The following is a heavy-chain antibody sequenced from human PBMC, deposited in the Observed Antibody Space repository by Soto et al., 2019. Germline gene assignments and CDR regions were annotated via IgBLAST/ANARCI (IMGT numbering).Heavy chain of an antibody. CDR1: GFTFSGYW. D-gene: IGHD1-1*01. Sequence: VQLAESGGTLVQPGGSLRLSCAVSGFTFSGYWMSWVRQAPGKGLEWVAILNNDGSQTNYVDSVRGRFSISRDNTKNSLYLQMNSLRVEDTAVYFCARGGGHNLEYWGQGALVTVSS. V-gene: IGHV3-7*04. CDR2: LNNDGSQT. J-gene: IGHJ4*02. CDR3: ARGGGHNLEY.